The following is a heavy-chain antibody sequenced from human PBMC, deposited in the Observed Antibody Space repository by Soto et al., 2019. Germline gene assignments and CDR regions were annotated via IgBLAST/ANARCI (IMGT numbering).Heavy chain of an antibody. Sequence: SVKVSCKASGGTFSSYAISWVRQAPGQGLEWMGGIIPIFGTANYAQKFQGRVTITADESTSTAYMELSRLRSDDTAVYYCARGPFDILTGYPNWFDPWGQGTLVTVSS. D-gene: IGHD3-9*01. CDR2: IIPIFGTA. V-gene: IGHV1-69*13. CDR1: GGTFSSYA. CDR3: ARGPFDILTGYPNWFDP. J-gene: IGHJ5*02.